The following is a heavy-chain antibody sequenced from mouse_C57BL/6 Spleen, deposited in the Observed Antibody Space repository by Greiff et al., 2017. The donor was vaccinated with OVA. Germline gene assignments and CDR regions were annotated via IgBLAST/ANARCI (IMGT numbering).Heavy chain of an antibody. D-gene: IGHD1-1*01. Sequence: QVQLKQPGAELVKPGASVKLSCKASGYTFTSYWMHWVKQRPGQGLEWIGMIHPNSGSTNYNEKFKSKATLTVDKSSSTAYMQLSSLTSEDSAVYYCAKITTVVAPGGYWGQGTSVTVSS. CDR1: GYTFTSYW. CDR3: AKITTVVAPGGY. V-gene: IGHV1-64*01. J-gene: IGHJ4*01. CDR2: IHPNSGST.